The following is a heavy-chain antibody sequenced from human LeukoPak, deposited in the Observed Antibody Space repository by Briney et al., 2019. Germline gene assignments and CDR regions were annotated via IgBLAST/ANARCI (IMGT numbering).Heavy chain of an antibody. D-gene: IGHD2-15*01. CDR3: ARDFVAVVAATLNAFDI. Sequence: GGSLRLSCAASGFTFSSYSMNWVRQAPGKGLEWVSYISSSSSTIYYADSVKGRFTISRDNAKNSLYLQMNSLRDEDTAVYYCARDFVAVVAATLNAFDIWGQGTMVTVSS. CDR2: ISSSSSTI. V-gene: IGHV3-48*02. J-gene: IGHJ3*02. CDR1: GFTFSSYS.